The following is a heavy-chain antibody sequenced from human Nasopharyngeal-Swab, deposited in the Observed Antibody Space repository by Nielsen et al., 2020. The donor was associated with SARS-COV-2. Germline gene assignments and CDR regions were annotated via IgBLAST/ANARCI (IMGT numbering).Heavy chain of an antibody. CDR3: GRAGSYRVDY. Sequence: WGSLRLSCVASGFTFRSYWMQWVRQPPGKGLEGVARINSDGRTKDHADSLQGRFTIARDNAKNEVYLQLNGLRDEDTAVYYCGRAGSYRVDYWGQGTLVTVSS. CDR1: GFTFRSYW. V-gene: IGHV3-74*01. CDR2: INSDGRTK. J-gene: IGHJ4*02. D-gene: IGHD1-14*01.